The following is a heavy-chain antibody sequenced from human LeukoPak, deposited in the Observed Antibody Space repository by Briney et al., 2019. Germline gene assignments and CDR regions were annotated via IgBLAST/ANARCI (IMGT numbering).Heavy chain of an antibody. CDR2: IRSKANNYAT. V-gene: IGHV3-73*01. Sequence: GGSLKLSCAASGFTFSGSAMHWVRQASGKGLEWVGRIRSKANNYATTYAASVSGRFTISRDDSKNTAYLQMNSLKTEDTAVYYCTTDTILRGWGQGTLVTVSS. D-gene: IGHD3-10*01. J-gene: IGHJ4*02. CDR1: GFTFSGSA. CDR3: TTDTILRG.